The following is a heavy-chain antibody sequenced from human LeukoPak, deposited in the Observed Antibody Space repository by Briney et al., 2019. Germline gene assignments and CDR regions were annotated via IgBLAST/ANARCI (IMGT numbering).Heavy chain of an antibody. J-gene: IGHJ5*02. CDR2: IYHSGST. CDR3: ARDYYGSGSYYAPFDP. V-gene: IGHV4-4*02. Sequence: PSGTLSLTCAVSGGSISSSNWWSWVRQPPGKGLEWIGEIYHSGSTNYNPSLKSRVTISVDTSKNQFSLKLSSVTAADTAVYYCARDYYGSGSYYAPFDPWGQGTLVTVSS. CDR1: GGSISSSNW. D-gene: IGHD3-10*01.